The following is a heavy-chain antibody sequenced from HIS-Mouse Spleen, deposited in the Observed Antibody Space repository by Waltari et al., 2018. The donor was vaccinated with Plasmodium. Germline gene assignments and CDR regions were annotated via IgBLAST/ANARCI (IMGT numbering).Heavy chain of an antibody. J-gene: IGHJ1*01. CDR1: GYTFTGYY. CDR3: ARVLGYKAAAGTFVEYFQH. D-gene: IGHD6-13*01. CDR2: IDPKSGGT. Sequence: QVQLVQSGAEVKKPGASVKVSCKASGYTFTGYYMHWVRPAPGQGLEWMGWIDPKSGGTNYAQKCQGRVTMTRDTSISTAYMELSRLRSDDTAVYYCARVLGYKAAAGTFVEYFQHWGQGTLVTVSS. V-gene: IGHV1-2*02.